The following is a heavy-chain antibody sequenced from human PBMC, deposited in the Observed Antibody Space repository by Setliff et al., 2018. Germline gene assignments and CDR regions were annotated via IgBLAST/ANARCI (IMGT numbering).Heavy chain of an antibody. CDR2: IHYSENT. J-gene: IGHJ5*02. CDR1: GGSITSGRYY. Sequence: SETLSLTCTVSGGSITSGRYYWGWIRQPPGQGLEWIASIHYSENTYYNPSLKTRVTISVDTSKNQFSLKLSFVTAADTAVYYCARHPTGFPNWFDVWGQGTLVTVSS. V-gene: IGHV4-39*01. D-gene: IGHD3-9*01. CDR3: ARHPTGFPNWFDV.